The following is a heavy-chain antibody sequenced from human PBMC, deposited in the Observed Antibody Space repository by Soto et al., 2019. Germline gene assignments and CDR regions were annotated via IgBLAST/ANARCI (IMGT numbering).Heavy chain of an antibody. Sequence: EVQLLESVSGLVQPGGSLRLSCAASGFTFSTYAMSWVRQAPGKGLVWVSAISISGGSTFYADSVKGRFTISRDNSMNTLYLQMNSLRTEDTAVYYCAHPRGFGVFDAYDLWGQRTMVTVSS. J-gene: IGHJ3*01. CDR2: ISISGGST. CDR1: GFTFSTYA. V-gene: IGHV3-23*01. CDR3: AHPRGFGVFDAYDL. D-gene: IGHD3-10*01.